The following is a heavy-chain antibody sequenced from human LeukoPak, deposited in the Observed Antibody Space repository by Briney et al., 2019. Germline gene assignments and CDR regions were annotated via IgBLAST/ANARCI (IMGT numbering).Heavy chain of an antibody. D-gene: IGHD6-13*01. CDR2: INHSGST. J-gene: IGHJ4*02. V-gene: IGHV4-34*01. CDR3: ARLVAAAGTILLRDY. CDR1: GGSFSGYY. Sequence: SETLSLTCAVYGGSFSGYYWSWIRQPPGKGLEWIGEINHSGSTNYNPSLKSRVTISVDTSKNQFSLKLSSVTAADTAVYYCARLVAAAGTILLRDYWGQGTLVTVSS.